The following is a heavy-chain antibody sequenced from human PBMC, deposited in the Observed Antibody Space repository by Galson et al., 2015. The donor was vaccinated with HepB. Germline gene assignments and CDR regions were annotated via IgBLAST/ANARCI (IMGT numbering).Heavy chain of an antibody. CDR3: TREPSGYYDSSGYSASAFDY. Sequence: SLRLSCAASGFTFGDYAMSWFRQAPGKGLEWVGFIRSKAYGGTTEYAASVKGRFAISRDDSKSIAYLQMNSLKTEDTAVYYCTREPSGYYDSSGYSASAFDYWGQGTLV. V-gene: IGHV3-49*03. CDR1: GFTFGDYA. CDR2: IRSKAYGGTT. D-gene: IGHD3-22*01. J-gene: IGHJ4*02.